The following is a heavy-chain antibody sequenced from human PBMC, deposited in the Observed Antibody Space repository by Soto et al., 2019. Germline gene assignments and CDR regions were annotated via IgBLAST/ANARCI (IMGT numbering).Heavy chain of an antibody. CDR2: IYWDDDE. J-gene: IGHJ4*02. CDR3: AHGSCSSADCYPNPYLDY. Sequence: KESGPTLVKPTQTLMLTCTFSGFSLSTTAEGVGWIRQPPGKALEWLALIYWDDDERYSPSLKSRLTITKDTSKNQVVLTMTNVDPVDTATYYCAHGSCSSADCYPNPYLDYWGQGILVTVSS. D-gene: IGHD2-2*01. CDR1: GFSLSTTAEG. V-gene: IGHV2-5*02.